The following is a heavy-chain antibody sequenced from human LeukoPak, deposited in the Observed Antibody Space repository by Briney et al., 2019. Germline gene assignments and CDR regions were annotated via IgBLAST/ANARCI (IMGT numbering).Heavy chain of an antibody. Sequence: PGGSLRLSCAASGFTFSSYAMHWVRQAPGKGLEWVAVISYDGSNKYYADSVKGRFTISRDNSKNTLYLQMNSLRAEDTAVYYCAKDHRYYDFWSGYVFDYWGQGTLVTVSS. J-gene: IGHJ4*02. CDR2: ISYDGSNK. V-gene: IGHV3-30-3*01. CDR1: GFTFSSYA. D-gene: IGHD3-3*01. CDR3: AKDHRYYDFWSGYVFDY.